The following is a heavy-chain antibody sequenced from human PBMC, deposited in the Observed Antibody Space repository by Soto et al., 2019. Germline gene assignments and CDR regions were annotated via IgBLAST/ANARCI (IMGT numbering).Heavy chain of an antibody. CDR1: GFSLTTSGVG. J-gene: IGHJ4*02. CDR2: IYWDDDQ. V-gene: IGHV2-5*02. CDR3: AHRILRTVFGLVTTTAIYFDF. Sequence: QITLNESGPPVVKPAETLTLTGTSSGFSLTTSGVGVAWIRQSPGKAPEWLALIYWDDDQRYSASLKSRLTITKETSKNRVVLRMASVDPADTATYYCAHRILRTVFGLVTTTAIYFDFWGQGTPVVVSS. D-gene: IGHD3-3*01.